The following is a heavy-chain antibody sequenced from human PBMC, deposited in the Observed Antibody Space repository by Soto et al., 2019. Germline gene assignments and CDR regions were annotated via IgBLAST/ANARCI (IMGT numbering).Heavy chain of an antibody. J-gene: IGHJ6*02. CDR1: GADINTYS. Sequence: SETLSLTCSVSGADINTYSWTWIRQPAGKGLEWIGRIYTSASINYNPSLKGRVTLSVDTSTNQVSLRLASVTAADTAIYYCARDREAGYNFYYGMDVWGQGTTVT. V-gene: IGHV4-4*07. CDR3: ARDREAGYNFYYGMDV. D-gene: IGHD6-19*01. CDR2: IYTSASI.